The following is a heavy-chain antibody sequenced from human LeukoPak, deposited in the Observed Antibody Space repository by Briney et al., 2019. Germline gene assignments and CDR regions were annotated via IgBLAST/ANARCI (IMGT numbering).Heavy chain of an antibody. J-gene: IGHJ4*02. Sequence: SETLSLTCTVSGGSISSYYWSWIRQPAGKGLEWIGRIYSSGSTNYNPSLKSRVTMSVDTSKNQFSLKLSSVTVADTAVYYCARGGKATVVTVWGQGTLVTVSS. CDR2: IYSSGST. D-gene: IGHD4-23*01. CDR1: GGSISSYY. CDR3: ARGGKATVVTV. V-gene: IGHV4-4*07.